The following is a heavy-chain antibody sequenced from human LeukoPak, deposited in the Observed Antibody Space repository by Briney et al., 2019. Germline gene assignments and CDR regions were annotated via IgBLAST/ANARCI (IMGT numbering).Heavy chain of an antibody. CDR3: ARSCDYVWGSYRFIAVFGY. CDR2: INPNSGGT. Sequence: ASVKVSCKASGYTFTGYYMHWVRQAPGQGLEWMGWINPNSGGTNYAQKFQGRVTMTRDTSISTAYMELSRLRSDDTAVYYCARSCDYVWGSYRFIAVFGYWGQGTLVTVSS. J-gene: IGHJ4*02. D-gene: IGHD3-16*02. V-gene: IGHV1-2*02. CDR1: GYTFTGYY.